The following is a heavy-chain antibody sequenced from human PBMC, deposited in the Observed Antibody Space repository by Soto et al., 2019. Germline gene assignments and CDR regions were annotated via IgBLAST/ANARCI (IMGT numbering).Heavy chain of an antibody. CDR3: ARRKGALRILYYYGMDV. D-gene: IGHD4-17*01. Sequence: SETLSLTCTVSGGSVSRSSYYWIWIRQPPGKGLEWIGYIYYNGNTNYNPSLKSRVTISVDTSKNQFSLKLTSVTAADTAVYYCARRKGALRILYYYGMDVWGQGTTVTVSS. J-gene: IGHJ6*02. V-gene: IGHV4-61*01. CDR2: IYYNGNT. CDR1: GGSVSRSSYY.